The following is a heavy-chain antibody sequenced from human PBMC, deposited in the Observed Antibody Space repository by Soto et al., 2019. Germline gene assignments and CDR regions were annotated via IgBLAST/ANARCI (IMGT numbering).Heavy chain of an antibody. Sequence: PGGSLRLSCAASGFTFSSYAMSWVRQAPGKGLEWVSAISGSGGSTYYADSVKGRFTISRDNSKNTLYLQMNSLRAEDTAVYYCAKDISAGYYDILTGLDYWGQGTLVTVSS. V-gene: IGHV3-23*01. CDR3: AKDISAGYYDILTGLDY. CDR2: ISGSGGST. J-gene: IGHJ4*02. CDR1: GFTFSSYA. D-gene: IGHD3-9*01.